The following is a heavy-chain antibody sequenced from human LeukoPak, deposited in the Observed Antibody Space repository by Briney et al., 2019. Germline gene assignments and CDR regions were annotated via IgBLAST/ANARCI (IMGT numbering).Heavy chain of an antibody. Sequence: ASVKVSCKASGYTFTAYYFHWLRHAPGQGLEWMGWINPNTGGTNYAQKFQGRVTMTRDTSISTAYMELGRLSSDDTAVYFCARNGRGIYDYWGQGTLVIVSS. CDR3: ARNGRGIYDY. CDR2: INPNTGGT. CDR1: GYTFTAYY. D-gene: IGHD3-16*01. J-gene: IGHJ4*02. V-gene: IGHV1-2*02.